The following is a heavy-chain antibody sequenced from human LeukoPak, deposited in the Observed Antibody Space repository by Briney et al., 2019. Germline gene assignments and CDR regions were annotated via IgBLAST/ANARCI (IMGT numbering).Heavy chain of an antibody. CDR3: AKDMGKLDDYFDY. D-gene: IGHD6-13*01. CDR2: ISSSGSTI. Sequence: PGGSLRLSCAASGFTFSDYYMSWVRQAPGKGLEWVSYISSSGSTIYYADSVKGRFTISRDNSRNSLFLQMNSLRIEDTGFYYCAKDMGKLDDYFDYWGRGTLVTVSS. CDR1: GFTFSDYY. J-gene: IGHJ4*02. V-gene: IGHV3-11*01.